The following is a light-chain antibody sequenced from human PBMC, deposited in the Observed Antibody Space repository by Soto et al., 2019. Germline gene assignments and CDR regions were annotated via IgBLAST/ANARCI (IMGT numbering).Light chain of an antibody. J-gene: IGKJ4*01. V-gene: IGKV1-9*01. CDR2: EES. CDR3: QQVKTDPRT. CDR1: QAVPNN. Sequence: DIHLTQSPSFLSASVGDSVTITCRPIQAVPNNMAWYQQKPGKPPKLLIYEESTLHSGVPSSFSGRKSGTQFTLTIDSLQPEDFATYYCQQVKTDPRTFGGGTKVDIK.